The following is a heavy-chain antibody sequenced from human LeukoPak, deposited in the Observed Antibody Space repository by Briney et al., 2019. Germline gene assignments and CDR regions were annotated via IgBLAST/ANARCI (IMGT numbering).Heavy chain of an antibody. CDR2: ISGSGGST. D-gene: IGHD6-13*01. CDR3: EKVRAGTFYYYYGMDV. Sequence: GGSLRLSCAASGFTFSSYAMSWVRQAPGKGLEWVSAISGSGGSTYYADSVRGRFTISRDNSKNTLYLQMNSLRAEDTAVYYCEKVRAGTFYYYYGMDVWGQGTTVTVSS. CDR1: GFTFSSYA. V-gene: IGHV3-23*01. J-gene: IGHJ6*02.